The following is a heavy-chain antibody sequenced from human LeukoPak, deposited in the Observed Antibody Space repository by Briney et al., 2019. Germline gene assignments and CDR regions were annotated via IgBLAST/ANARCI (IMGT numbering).Heavy chain of an antibody. V-gene: IGHV4-4*09. D-gene: IGHD5-18*01. CDR1: GGSISSYY. CDR3: ASSGYSYAFDY. CDR2: IYTSGST. J-gene: IGHJ4*02. Sequence: PSETLSLTCTVSGGSISSYYWSWMRQPPGKGLEWIGYIYTSGSTNYNPSLKSRVTISVDTSKNQFSLKLSSVTAADTAVYYCASSGYSYAFDYWGQGTLVTVSS.